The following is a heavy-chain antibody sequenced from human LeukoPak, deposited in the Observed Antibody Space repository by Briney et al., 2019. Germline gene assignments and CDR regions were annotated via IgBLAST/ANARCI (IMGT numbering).Heavy chain of an antibody. Sequence: PGGSLRLSCAASGFTFSSYAMSWVRQAPGKGLEWVSAISGSGGRTYYADSVKGRFTISRDNSKNTLYLQMNSLRAEDTAVYYCAKPWIQLWRYFDYWGQGTLVTVSS. CDR3: AKPWIQLWRYFDY. J-gene: IGHJ4*02. CDR2: ISGSGGRT. CDR1: GFTFSSYA. D-gene: IGHD5-18*01. V-gene: IGHV3-23*01.